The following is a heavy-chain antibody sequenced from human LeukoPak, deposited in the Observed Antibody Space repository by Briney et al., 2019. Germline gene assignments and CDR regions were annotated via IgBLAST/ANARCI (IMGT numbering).Heavy chain of an antibody. D-gene: IGHD1-1*01. V-gene: IGHV4-38-2*01. J-gene: IGHJ5*02. CDR3: AGDKETTGNGRPNWFDP. CDR1: GYSISSGYY. Sequence: PSETLSLTCAVSGYSISSGYYWGWIRQPPGKGLQWIGSIFQRGYSYYNPSLKSRVTISVGTSRNQFSLKLSSVTAADTAVYYCAGDKETTGNGRPNWFDPWGQGTLVTVSS. CDR2: IFQRGYS.